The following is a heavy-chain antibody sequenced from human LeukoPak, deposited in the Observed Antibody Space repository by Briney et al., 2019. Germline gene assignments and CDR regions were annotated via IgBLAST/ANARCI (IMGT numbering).Heavy chain of an antibody. J-gene: IGHJ4*02. Sequence: GGSLRLSCAASGFTFSSYDMHWVRQAPGKGLEYVSAISSNGGSTYYANSVKGRFTISRDNSKNTLYLQMGSLRAEDMAVYYCARAGDGGSYYGGRRAPYFDYWGQGTLVTVSS. D-gene: IGHD1-26*01. CDR1: GFTFSSYD. V-gene: IGHV3-64*01. CDR2: ISSNGGST. CDR3: ARAGDGGSYYGGRRAPYFDY.